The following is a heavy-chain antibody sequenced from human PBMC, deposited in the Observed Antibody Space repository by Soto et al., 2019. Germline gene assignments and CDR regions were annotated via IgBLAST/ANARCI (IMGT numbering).Heavy chain of an antibody. J-gene: IGHJ3*02. CDR2: IFYTGTT. CDR1: GGSISTVGHY. Sequence: PSETLSLTCSVSGGSISTVGHYWTWIRQPPGKGLEWIGTIFYTGTTYYSKSLRSRVTISVDTSKNQFSLRLSSVTAADTAVYYCARRLESFYDFYSGSAAFDIWGQGTMVTVS. D-gene: IGHD3-3*01. V-gene: IGHV4-39*01. CDR3: ARRLESFYDFYSGSAAFDI.